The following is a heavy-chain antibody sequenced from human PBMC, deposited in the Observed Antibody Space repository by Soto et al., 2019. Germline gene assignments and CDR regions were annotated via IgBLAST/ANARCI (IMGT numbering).Heavy chain of an antibody. CDR2: IIPIFGTA. CDR3: AKVRYSSPMGYYYGMDV. V-gene: IGHV1-69*13. Sequence: SVKVSCKASRVSFSKFIVTWVRQAPGLGLEWVGGIIPIFGTANYAQKFQGRVTITADESTSTSYLEVNNLRSEDTAVYYCAKVRYSSPMGYYYGMDVWGQGTTVNVSS. CDR1: RVSFSKFI. D-gene: IGHD6-19*01. J-gene: IGHJ6*01.